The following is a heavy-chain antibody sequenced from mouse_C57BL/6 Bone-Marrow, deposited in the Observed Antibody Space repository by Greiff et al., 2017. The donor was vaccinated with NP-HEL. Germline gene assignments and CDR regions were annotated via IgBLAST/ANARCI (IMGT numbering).Heavy chain of an antibody. CDR3: ARDGRGYGNFFDY. CDR2: ISDGGSYT. J-gene: IGHJ2*01. CDR1: GFTFSSYA. V-gene: IGHV5-4*01. Sequence: EVKVEESGGGLVKPGGSLKLSCAASGFTFSSYAMSWVRQTPEKRLEWVATISDGGSYTYYPDNVKGRFTISRDNAKNNLYLQMSHLKSEDTAMYYCARDGRGYGNFFDYWGQGTTLTVSS. D-gene: IGHD2-1*01.